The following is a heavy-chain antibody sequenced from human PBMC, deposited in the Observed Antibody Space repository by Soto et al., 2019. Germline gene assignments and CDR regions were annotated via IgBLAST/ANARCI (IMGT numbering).Heavy chain of an antibody. D-gene: IGHD5-12*01. V-gene: IGHV3-49*03. CDR3: TRDRVATDY. CDR2: IRNKAARGTV. Sequence: EVQLVESGGGLVQPGRSLRLSCTASGFTFGSYSMTWFRRAPGKGLEWVGFIRNKAARGTVEYAASVQGRFTISRDDSKSIVYLEMNSLEAEDTGVYYCTRDRVATDYWGQGTLVTVSS. CDR1: GFTFGSYS. J-gene: IGHJ4*02.